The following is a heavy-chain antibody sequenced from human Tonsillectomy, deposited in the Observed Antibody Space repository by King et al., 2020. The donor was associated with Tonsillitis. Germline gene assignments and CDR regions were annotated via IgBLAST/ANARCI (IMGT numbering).Heavy chain of an antibody. V-gene: IGHV1-69*01. D-gene: IGHD5-24*01. J-gene: IGHJ4*02. Sequence: QLVQSGAEVKKPGSSVKVSCKASGGTFSSYVINWVRQAPGQGLEWVGQIIPMFGTVKYAQSLQGRVTITADESTSTAYMVLSSLRSDDTAVFYCATLGEGYNFDYWGQGTLVTVSS. CDR2: IIPMFGTV. CDR1: GGTFSSYV. CDR3: ATLGEGYNFDY.